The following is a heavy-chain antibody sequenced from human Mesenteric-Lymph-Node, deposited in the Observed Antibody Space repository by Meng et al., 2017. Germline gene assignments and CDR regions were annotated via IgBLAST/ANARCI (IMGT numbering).Heavy chain of an antibody. V-gene: IGHV1-8*01. J-gene: IGHJ4*02. Sequence: QVKLVQSGAEGKNPGASLKSSCKASGYTFTSYDINWVRQATGQGLEWMGWMNPNSGNTGYAQKFQGRVTMTRNTSISTAYMELSSLRSDDTAVYYCARQGYYYVAEDYWGQGTLVTVSS. D-gene: IGHD3-22*01. CDR3: ARQGYYYVAEDY. CDR2: MNPNSGNT. CDR1: GYTFTSYD.